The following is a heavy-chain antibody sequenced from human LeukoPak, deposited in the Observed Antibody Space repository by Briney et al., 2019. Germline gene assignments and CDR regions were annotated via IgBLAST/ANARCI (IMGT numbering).Heavy chain of an antibody. CDR1: GGSISSSSYY. J-gene: IGHJ5*02. V-gene: IGHV4-39*07. CDR3: ARNPGYSNYWSGPNWFDP. Sequence: SETLSLTCTVSGGSISSSSYYWGGIRQPPGKGLEWIGSIYYSGSTYYNPSLKSRVTISVDTSKNQFSLKLSSVTAADTAVYYCARNPGYSNYWSGPNWFDPWGQGTLVTVSS. CDR2: IYYSGST. D-gene: IGHD3-3*01.